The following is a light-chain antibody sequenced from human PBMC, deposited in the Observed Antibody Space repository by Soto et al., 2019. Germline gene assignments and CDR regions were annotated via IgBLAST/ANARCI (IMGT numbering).Light chain of an antibody. V-gene: IGLV2-8*01. CDR1: SSDVAAYNY. CDR3: SSYAGSNNLL. Sequence: QSVLTQPPSASGSPGQSVTISCTGTSSDVAAYNYVSWYQQHPGKAPKLIIYEVSKRPSGVPDRFSGSKSGNTASLTVSGLQAEDEADYYCSSYAGSNNLLFGGGTKLTVL. J-gene: IGLJ2*01. CDR2: EVS.